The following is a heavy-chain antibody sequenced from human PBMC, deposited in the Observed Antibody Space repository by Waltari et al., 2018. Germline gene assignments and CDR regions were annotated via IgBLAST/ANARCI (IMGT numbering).Heavy chain of an antibody. CDR3: ARGNWVVVAVYDY. Sequence: QVQLQQWGAGLLKPSETLSLTCAVYGGSFSGYYWSWIRQPPGKGLDWIGEINHSGSTNYNPSRKSRVTISGDTSKNQFSLKLSSVTAADTAVYYCARGNWVVVAVYDYWGQGTLVTVSA. CDR1: GGSFSGYY. J-gene: IGHJ4*02. CDR2: INHSGST. V-gene: IGHV4-34*01. D-gene: IGHD2-15*01.